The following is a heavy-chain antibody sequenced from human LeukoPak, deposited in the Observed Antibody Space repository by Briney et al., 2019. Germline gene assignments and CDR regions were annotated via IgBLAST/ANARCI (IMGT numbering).Heavy chain of an antibody. CDR2: INPNSGGT. J-gene: IGHJ3*02. Sequence: GASVKVSCKASGYTFTGYYMHWVRQAPGQGLEWMGWINPNSGGTNYAQKFQGRVTMTRDTSISTAYMELSRLRSDDTAVYYCARFLILSRHPGDPDAFDIWGQGTMVTVSS. CDR3: ARFLILSRHPGDPDAFDI. D-gene: IGHD7-27*01. V-gene: IGHV1-2*02. CDR1: GYTFTGYY.